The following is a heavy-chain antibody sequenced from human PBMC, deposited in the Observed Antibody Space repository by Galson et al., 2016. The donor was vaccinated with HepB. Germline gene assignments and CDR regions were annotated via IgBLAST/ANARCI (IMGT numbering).Heavy chain of an antibody. CDR1: GGTIHSST. CDR2: IIPVLGIT. V-gene: IGHV1-69*10. D-gene: IGHD3-9*01. CDR3: ATINPFDI. J-gene: IGHJ4*02. Sequence: SVKVSCKASGGTIHSSTLGWVRQAPGQGLEWVGGIIPVLGITHYAPKFQGRVTLSADKATSTAYMELSSLTFEDTAVYYCATINPFDIWGQGTLVTVSS.